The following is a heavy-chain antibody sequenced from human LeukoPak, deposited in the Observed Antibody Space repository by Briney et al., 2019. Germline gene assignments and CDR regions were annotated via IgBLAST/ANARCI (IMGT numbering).Heavy chain of an antibody. CDR1: GGTFSSYA. Sequence: ASVKVSCKASGGTFSSYAISWVRQAPGQGLEWMGGIIPIFGTANYAQKFQGRVTITTDESTSTAYMELSSLRSEDTAVYYCAIRDCSGGSCYRQSDYYYYYMDVWGKGTTVTVSS. J-gene: IGHJ6*03. CDR2: IIPIFGTA. CDR3: AIRDCSGGSCYRQSDYYYYYMDV. D-gene: IGHD2-15*01. V-gene: IGHV1-69*05.